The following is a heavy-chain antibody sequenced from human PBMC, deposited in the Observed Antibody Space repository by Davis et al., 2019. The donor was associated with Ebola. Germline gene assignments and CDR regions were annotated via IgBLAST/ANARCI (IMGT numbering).Heavy chain of an antibody. V-gene: IGHV4-61*01. D-gene: IGHD2-15*01. J-gene: IGHJ4*02. CDR1: GGSVSSGSYY. Sequence: MPSETLSLTCTVSGGSVSSGSYYWSWIRQPPGKGLEWIGYIYYSGSTNYNPSLKSRVTISVDTSKNQFSLKLSSVTAADTAVYYCARGLGYCSGGSCYFPPFDYWGQGTLVTVSS. CDR3: ARGLGYCSGGSCYFPPFDY. CDR2: IYYSGST.